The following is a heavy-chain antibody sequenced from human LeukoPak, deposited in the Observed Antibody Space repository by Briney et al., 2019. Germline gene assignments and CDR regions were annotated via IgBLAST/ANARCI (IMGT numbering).Heavy chain of an antibody. CDR1: GYTFTGYY. J-gene: IGHJ6*03. V-gene: IGHV1-2*02. CDR3: AGAPYDFWSGYYYYYMDV. Sequence: ASVKVSCEASGYTFTGYYMHWVRQAPGQGLEWMGWINPNGGGTNYAQKFQGRVAMTRDTSISTAYMELSRLRSDDTAVYYCAGAPYDFWSGYYYYYMDVWGKGTTVTVSS. D-gene: IGHD3-3*01. CDR2: INPNGGGT.